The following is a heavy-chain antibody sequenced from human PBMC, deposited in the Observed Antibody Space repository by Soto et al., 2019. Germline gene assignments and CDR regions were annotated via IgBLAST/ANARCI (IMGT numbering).Heavy chain of an antibody. D-gene: IGHD3-3*01. CDR3: AKEGAATNDYDFWSGYYYYYGMDV. CDR1: GFTFSSYA. J-gene: IGHJ6*02. V-gene: IGHV3-23*01. CDR2: ISGSGGST. Sequence: GGSLRLSCAASGFTFSSYAISWVRQAPGKGLEWVSAISGSGGSTYYADSVKGRFTISRDNSKNTLYLQMNSLRAEDTAVYYCAKEGAATNDYDFWSGYYYYYGMDVWGQGTTVTVSS.